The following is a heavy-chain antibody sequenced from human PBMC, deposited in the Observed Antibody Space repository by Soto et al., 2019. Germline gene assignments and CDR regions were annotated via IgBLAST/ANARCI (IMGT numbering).Heavy chain of an antibody. D-gene: IGHD3-3*02. J-gene: IGHJ5*02. CDR2: IFYLGSS. V-gene: IGHV4-39*01. CDR3: ARHSLALRKNNWFDP. Sequence: SETLSLTCTVSGDSIMSSDFYWGWVRQPPGKGLEWIGSIFYLGSSYYNPSLKSRVTMSVDTSKNQFSLRLRSVTAAATALYFCARHSLALRKNNWFDPWGQGIMVTVSS. CDR1: GDSIMSSDFY.